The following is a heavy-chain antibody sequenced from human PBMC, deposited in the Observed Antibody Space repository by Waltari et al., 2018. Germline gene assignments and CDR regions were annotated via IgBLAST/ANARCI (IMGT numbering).Heavy chain of an antibody. V-gene: IGHV1-69*12. D-gene: IGHD2-2*01. Sequence: QVQLVQSGAEVKKTGSSVKVSCKASGGHFSSYAISWVRQAPGQGLEWMGGIIPIFGTANYAQKFQGRVTITADESTSTAYMELSSLRSEDTAVYYCARAAVSSSWYFDLWGRGTLVTVSS. J-gene: IGHJ2*01. CDR3: ARAAVSSSWYFDL. CDR2: IIPIFGTA. CDR1: GGHFSSYA.